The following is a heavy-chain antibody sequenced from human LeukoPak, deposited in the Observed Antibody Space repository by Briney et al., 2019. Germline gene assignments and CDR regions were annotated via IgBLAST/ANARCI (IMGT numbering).Heavy chain of an antibody. D-gene: IGHD2-15*01. CDR1: GFTFSSYS. CDR2: ISASSSTI. V-gene: IGHV3-48*01. CDR3: AREVSCSGGSCTDLRFDP. Sequence: PGGSLRLSCAASGFTFSSYSMNWVRQAPGKGLEWVSYISASSSTIYYADSVKGRFTVSRDNAKNSLFLQMNSLRAEDTAVYYCAREVSCSGGSCTDLRFDPWGQGTLVTVSS. J-gene: IGHJ5*02.